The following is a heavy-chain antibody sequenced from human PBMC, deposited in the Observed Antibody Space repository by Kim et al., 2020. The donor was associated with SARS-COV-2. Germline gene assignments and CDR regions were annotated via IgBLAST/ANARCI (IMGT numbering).Heavy chain of an antibody. D-gene: IGHD2-15*01. Sequence: GGSLRLSCAASGFTFSDYYMSWIRQAPGKGLEWVSYISSSSSYTNYADSVKGRFTISRDNAKNSLYLQMNSLRAEDTAVYYCARGGTHYYYYGMDVWGQGTTVTVSS. V-gene: IGHV3-11*06. J-gene: IGHJ6*02. CDR1: GFTFSDYY. CDR3: ARGGTHYYYYGMDV. CDR2: ISSSSSYT.